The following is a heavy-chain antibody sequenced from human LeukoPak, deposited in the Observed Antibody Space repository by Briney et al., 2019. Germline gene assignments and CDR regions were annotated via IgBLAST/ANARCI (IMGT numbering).Heavy chain of an antibody. D-gene: IGHD3-22*01. CDR2: ISWNSGSI. CDR1: GFTFDDYA. J-gene: IGHJ6*02. Sequence: GGSLRLSCAASGFTFDDYAMHWVRQAPGKGLEWVSGISWNSGSIGYADSVKGRFTISRDNAKNSLYLQMNSLRAEDTALYYCAKDLGSGYYRPYYYYYGMDVWGQGTTVTVSS. V-gene: IGHV3-9*01. CDR3: AKDLGSGYYRPYYYYYGMDV.